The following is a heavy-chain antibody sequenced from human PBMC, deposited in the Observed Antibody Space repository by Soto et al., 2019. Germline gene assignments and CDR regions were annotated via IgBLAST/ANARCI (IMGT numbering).Heavy chain of an antibody. J-gene: IGHJ6*02. CDR3: ARGCCGACGDLYLGGVDV. V-gene: IGHV4-59*01. Sequence: SETLSLTCTVSGGSFSSYYWSWIRRPPGKGLEWIGYIYYSGSANYNPSLKSRITMSIDTSKNQFSLKMSTVTAADTPVYYCARGCCGACGDLYLGGVDVWGQGTTVTVSS. CDR1: GGSFSSYY. D-gene: IGHD3-10*01. CDR2: IYYSGSA.